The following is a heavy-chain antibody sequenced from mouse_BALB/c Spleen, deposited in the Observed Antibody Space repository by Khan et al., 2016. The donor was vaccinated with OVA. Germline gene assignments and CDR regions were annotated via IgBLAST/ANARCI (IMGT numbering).Heavy chain of an antibody. CDR2: INYSGST. J-gene: IGHJ4*01. Sequence: EVQLQESGPGLVKPSQSLSLTCTVTGYSITSDYAWNWIRQFPGNKLEWMGYINYSGSTNYNPALKSRISITRDTSKNQFSLQWNSVTTADTATYYCARDGSRYNYAMDYWGQGTSVTVSS. CDR1: GYSITSDYA. V-gene: IGHV3-2*02. CDR3: ARDGSRYNYAMDY. D-gene: IGHD2-3*01.